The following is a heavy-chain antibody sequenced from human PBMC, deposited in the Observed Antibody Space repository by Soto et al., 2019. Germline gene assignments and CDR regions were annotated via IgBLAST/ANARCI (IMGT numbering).Heavy chain of an antibody. CDR3: ARQGPGGGSYWWRIRRGSYAYGMDV. V-gene: IGHV5-51*01. D-gene: IGHD1-26*01. Sequence: PGESLKISCKGSGYIFTSYWIGWVRQMPGKGLEWMGSIYPCDSDTRYSPSFQGQVTISADNSISTAYLQWSSLKASDTAMYYCARQGPGGGSYWWRIRRGSYAYGMDVSGQGTTVTVSS. CDR2: IYPCDSDT. J-gene: IGHJ6*02. CDR1: GYIFTSYW.